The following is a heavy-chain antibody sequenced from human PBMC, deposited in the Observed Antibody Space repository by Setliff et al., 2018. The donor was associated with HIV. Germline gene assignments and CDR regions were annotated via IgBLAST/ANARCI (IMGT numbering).Heavy chain of an antibody. Sequence: SETLSLTCTVSGASISSGNYFWTWIRQPAGQRLEWIGRISTGGHTDYNPSLKSRLSISADTSRNQFSLRLDSVTAADTAVNYCARRDYNFSGTFDIWGQGTMVTVSS. CDR3: ARRDYNFSGTFDI. CDR1: GASISSGNYF. J-gene: IGHJ3*02. V-gene: IGHV4-61*02. D-gene: IGHD3-3*01. CDR2: ISTGGHT.